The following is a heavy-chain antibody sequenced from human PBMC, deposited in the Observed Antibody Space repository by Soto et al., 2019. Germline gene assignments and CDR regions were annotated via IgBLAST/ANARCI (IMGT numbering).Heavy chain of an antibody. CDR2: IIPIFGTA. D-gene: IGHD1-26*01. Sequence: QVQLVQSGAEVKKPGSSVKVSCKASGGTFSSYAISWVRQAPGQGLEWMGGIIPIFGTANYAPKFQGRVKYTADESTSTAYMELSRLRSEDTAVDYCARGGYSGRSRDAFDIWGQGTMVTVSS. J-gene: IGHJ3*02. CDR3: ARGGYSGRSRDAFDI. V-gene: IGHV1-69*01. CDR1: GGTFSSYA.